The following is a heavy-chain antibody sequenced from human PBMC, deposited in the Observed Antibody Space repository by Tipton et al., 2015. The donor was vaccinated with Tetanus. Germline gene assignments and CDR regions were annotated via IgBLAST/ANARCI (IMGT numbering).Heavy chain of an antibody. J-gene: IGHJ5*02. CDR3: ARDPGIASAGLWFDP. V-gene: IGHV4-31*03. D-gene: IGHD6-13*01. Sequence: TLSLTCSVSGASISSGGYYWTWIRQHPERGLEWIGYIYYTGNTYYNPSLKSRVTISVDTSKNQFSLKLTSLTAADTAVYYCARDPGIASAGLWFDPWGQGTLVTVSS. CDR2: IYYTGNT. CDR1: GASISSGGYY.